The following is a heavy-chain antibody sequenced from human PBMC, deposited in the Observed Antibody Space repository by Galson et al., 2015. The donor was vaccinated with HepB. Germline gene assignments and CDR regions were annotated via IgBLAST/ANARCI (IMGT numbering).Heavy chain of an antibody. J-gene: IGHJ4*02. D-gene: IGHD6-19*01. V-gene: IGHV3-7*03. CDR3: AKDHITGWSFDS. CDR2: IKTDGSDK. Sequence: SLRLSCAASGFTFSTYWMYWVRQAPGKGLEWVAAIKTDGSDKYYADSVKGRCTISRDNADNSLYLQINSLRNEDTVVYYCAKDHITGWSFDSWGQGTLVTVSS. CDR1: GFTFSTYW.